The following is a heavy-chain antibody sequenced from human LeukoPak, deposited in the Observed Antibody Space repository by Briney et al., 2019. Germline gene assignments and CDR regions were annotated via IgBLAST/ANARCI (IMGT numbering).Heavy chain of an antibody. Sequence: SQTLSLTCAVSGGSISSGGYSWSWIRQPPGKGLEWIGYIYHSGSTYYNPSLKSRVTISVDRSKNQFSLKLSSVTAADTAVYYCAREGYSSSWYDAWGQGTLVTVSS. CDR2: IYHSGST. V-gene: IGHV4-30-2*01. CDR3: AREGYSSSWYDA. D-gene: IGHD6-13*01. CDR1: GGSISSGGYS. J-gene: IGHJ5*02.